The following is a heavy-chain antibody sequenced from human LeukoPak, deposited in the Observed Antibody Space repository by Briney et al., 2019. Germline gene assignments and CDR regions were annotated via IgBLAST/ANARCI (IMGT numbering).Heavy chain of an antibody. CDR1: GGSFSGYY. CDR3: ARGGGYYYYYGMDV. V-gene: IGHV4-34*01. CDR2: INHSGST. D-gene: IGHD3-16*01. Sequence: PSETLSLTCAVYGGSFSGYYWSWIRQPQGKGLEWIGEINHSGSTNYNPSLKSRVTISVDTSKNQFSLKLSSVTAADTAVYYCARGGGYYYYYGMDVWGQGTTVTVSS. J-gene: IGHJ6*02.